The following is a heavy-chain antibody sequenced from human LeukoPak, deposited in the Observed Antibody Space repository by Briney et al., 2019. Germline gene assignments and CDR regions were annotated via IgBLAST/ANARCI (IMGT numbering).Heavy chain of an antibody. CDR1: GGSFSGYY. D-gene: IGHD5-18*01. Sequence: TSETLSLTCAVYGGSFSGYYWSWIRQPPGKGLEWIGEINHSGSTNYNPSLKSRVTISVDTSKNQFSLKLSSVTAADTAVYYCARGKGGYSYGYGGYYYYMDVWGKGTTVTVSS. CDR3: ARGKGGYSYGYGGYYYYMDV. J-gene: IGHJ6*03. CDR2: INHSGST. V-gene: IGHV4-34*01.